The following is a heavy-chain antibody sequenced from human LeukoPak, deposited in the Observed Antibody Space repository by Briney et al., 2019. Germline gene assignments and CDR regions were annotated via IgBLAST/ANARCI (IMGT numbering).Heavy chain of an antibody. J-gene: IGHJ3*02. D-gene: IGHD5-12*01. CDR1: GFTFSTSW. CDR2: INPDGSTI. V-gene: IGHV3-7*01. CDR3: ARDSGYNAFDI. Sequence: PGGSLRLSCAASGFTFSTSWMTWVRQAPGKGLDWLGNINPDGSTINYVDSVKGRFTLSRDNAKKSLYLQMNSLRAEDTALFYCARDSGYNAFDIWGQGTMVTVSS.